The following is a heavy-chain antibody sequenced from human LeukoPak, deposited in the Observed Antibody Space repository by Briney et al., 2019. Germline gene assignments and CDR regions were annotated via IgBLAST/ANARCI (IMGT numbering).Heavy chain of an antibody. CDR3: AELGITMIGGV. CDR1: GFTFSSSW. Sequence: GGSLRLSCAASGFTFSSSWVHWGRQAPGKGLEWVGRIKSKTDGGTTDYAAPVKGRFTISRDDSKNTLYLQMNSLKTEDTAVYYCAELGITMIGGVWGKGTTVTISS. V-gene: IGHV3-15*01. CDR2: IKSKTDGGTT. J-gene: IGHJ6*04. D-gene: IGHD3-10*02.